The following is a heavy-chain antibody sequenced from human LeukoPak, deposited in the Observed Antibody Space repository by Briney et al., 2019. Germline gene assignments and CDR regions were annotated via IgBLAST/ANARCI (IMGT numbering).Heavy chain of an antibody. CDR1: GYTFTSYY. CDR3: ARDIGSEPTDY. J-gene: IGHJ4*02. V-gene: IGHV1-46*01. Sequence: GASVKVSCKASGYTFTSYYMHWVRQAPGQGLEWMGIINPSGGSTSYAQKFQGRVTMTRDMSTSTVYMELSSLRSEDTAVYYCARDIGSEPTDYWGQGTLVTVSS. CDR2: INPSGGST.